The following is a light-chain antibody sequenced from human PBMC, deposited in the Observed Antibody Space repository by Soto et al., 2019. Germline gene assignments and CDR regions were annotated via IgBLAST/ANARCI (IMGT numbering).Light chain of an antibody. Sequence: DIQMTQSPSSVSASVGDRVTITFRASQGISSYLAWYQQKPGKAPKLLIYAASTLQSGVPSRFSGSGSGTDFTLTISSLQPEDFATYYCQQLNSYPPWTFGQGTKVDNK. CDR3: QQLNSYPPWT. J-gene: IGKJ1*01. CDR1: QGISSY. V-gene: IGKV1-9*01. CDR2: AAS.